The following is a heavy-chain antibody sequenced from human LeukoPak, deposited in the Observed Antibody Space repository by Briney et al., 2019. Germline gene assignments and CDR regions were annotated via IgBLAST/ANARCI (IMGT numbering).Heavy chain of an antibody. CDR2: ISSSSSYI. D-gene: IGHD3-3*01. CDR1: GFTFSSYS. V-gene: IGHV3-21*01. CDR3: ASLYDFWSGYYYFDY. J-gene: IGHJ4*02. Sequence: PGGSLRLSCAASGFTFSSYSMNWVRQAPGKGLEWVSSISSSSSYIYYADSVKGRFTISRDNAKNSLYLQMKSLRAEDTAVYYCASLYDFWSGYYYFDYWGQGTLVTVSS.